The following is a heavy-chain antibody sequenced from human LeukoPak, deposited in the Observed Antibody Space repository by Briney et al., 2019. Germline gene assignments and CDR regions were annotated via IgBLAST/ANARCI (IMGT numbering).Heavy chain of an antibody. CDR1: GGTFSSYT. CDR3: ARDPPVEVRIVGATRRNRGDRGGDY. J-gene: IGHJ4*02. Sequence: ASVKVSCKASGGTFSSYTISWVRQAPGQGLEWMGRIIPILGIANYAQKFQGRATITADKSTSTANMELRSLRSEDTAVYYCARDPPVEVRIVGATRRNRGDRGGDYWGQGTLVTVSS. V-gene: IGHV1-69*04. CDR2: IIPILGIA. D-gene: IGHD1-26*01.